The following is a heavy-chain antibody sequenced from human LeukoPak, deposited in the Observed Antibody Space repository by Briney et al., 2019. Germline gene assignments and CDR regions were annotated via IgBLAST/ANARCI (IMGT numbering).Heavy chain of an antibody. CDR3: ASTNCSRSSCFGANWFDP. V-gene: IGHV4-30-4*08. Sequence: SETLSLTCTVSGASTSSGDYYWSWIRQPPGKGLERIGSIYYSGSTFHYNPSLRSRVAISIDTSKNQFSLSLSSVTAADTAVYYCASTNCSRSSCFGANWFDPWGQGTLVTVSS. CDR1: GASTSSGDYY. CDR2: IYYSGST. D-gene: IGHD2-2*01. J-gene: IGHJ5*02.